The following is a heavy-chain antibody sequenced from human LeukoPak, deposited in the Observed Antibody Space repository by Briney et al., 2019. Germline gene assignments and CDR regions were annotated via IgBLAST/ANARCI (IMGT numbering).Heavy chain of an antibody. CDR3: PRDRSSSSSSSYFDL. D-gene: IGHD6-6*01. CDR2: INPNSGGT. CDR1: GYTFTGYY. V-gene: IGHV1-2*02. Sequence: ASVKVSCKASGYTFTGYYMHWVRQAPGQGLEWMGWINPNSGGTNYAQKFQGRVTMTRDTSISTAYMELSRLRSDDTAVYYCPRDRSSSSSSSYFDLWGRGTLVTVSS. J-gene: IGHJ2*01.